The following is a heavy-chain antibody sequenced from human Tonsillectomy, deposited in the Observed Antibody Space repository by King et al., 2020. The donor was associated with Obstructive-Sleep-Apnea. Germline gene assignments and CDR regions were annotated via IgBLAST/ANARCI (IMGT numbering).Heavy chain of an antibody. D-gene: IGHD5-12*01. CDR3: AKARGSGYDNIDY. Sequence: VQLVESGGGLVQPGRSLRLSCAASGFTFDDYAMHWVRQAPGKGLEWVSGISWNSGSIGYADSVKGRFTISRANAKNSLYLQMNSLSSEDTALYYCAKARGSGYDNIDYWGQGTLVTVSS. CDR2: ISWNSGSI. J-gene: IGHJ4*02. V-gene: IGHV3-9*01. CDR1: GFTFDDYA.